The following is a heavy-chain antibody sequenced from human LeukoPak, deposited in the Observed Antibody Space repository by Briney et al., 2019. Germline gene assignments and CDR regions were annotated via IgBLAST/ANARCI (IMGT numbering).Heavy chain of an antibody. D-gene: IGHD6-19*01. J-gene: IGHJ4*02. V-gene: IGHV3-7*01. Sequence: GGSLRLSCAASGFTFSIYWMSWVRQAPGKGLEWVANIKQDGSEKYYVDSVKGRFTISRDNAKNSLSLQMNSLRAEDTAVYYCAKTRGGWYEDYWGQGTLVTVSS. CDR2: IKQDGSEK. CDR1: GFTFSIYW. CDR3: AKTRGGWYEDY.